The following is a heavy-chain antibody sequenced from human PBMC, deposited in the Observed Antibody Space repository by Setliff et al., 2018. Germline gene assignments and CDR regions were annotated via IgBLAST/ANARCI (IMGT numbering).Heavy chain of an antibody. D-gene: IGHD1-26*01. J-gene: IGHJ5*01. CDR2: IYTRGST. CDR3: ASRRTGPGGWFDY. Sequence: TLSLTCTVSGGSISEPNYYWSWIRQPVGKGLEWIGHIYTRGSTNYNPSLRTRASISVDTSKNHFSLNLFSVTAADTAVYYCASRRTGPGGWFDYWGQGTLVTVSS. V-gene: IGHV4-61*09. CDR1: GGSISEPNYY.